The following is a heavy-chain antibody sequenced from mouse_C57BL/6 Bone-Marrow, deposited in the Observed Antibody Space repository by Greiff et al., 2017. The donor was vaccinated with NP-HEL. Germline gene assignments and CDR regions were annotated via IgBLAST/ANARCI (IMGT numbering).Heavy chain of an antibody. CDR1: GFTFSDYG. D-gene: IGHD2-3*01. CDR2: ISNLAYSI. CDR3: ARLDDGYYAFAY. J-gene: IGHJ3*01. V-gene: IGHV5-15*01. Sequence: EVMLVESGGGLVQPGGSLKLSCAASGFTFSDYGMAWVRQAPRKGPEWVAFISNLAYSIYYADTVTGRLTISRENAKNTLYLEMSSLRSEDTAMYYCARLDDGYYAFAYWGQGTLVTVSA.